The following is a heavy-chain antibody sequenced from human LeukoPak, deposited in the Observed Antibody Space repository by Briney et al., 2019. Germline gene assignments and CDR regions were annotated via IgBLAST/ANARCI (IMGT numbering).Heavy chain of an antibody. V-gene: IGHV3-23*01. J-gene: IGHJ4*02. CDR2: ISGSGGST. Sequence: GGSLRLSCAASGFTFSSYAMSWVRQAPGKGLEWVSAISGSGGSTYYANSVKGRFTISRDNSKNTLYLQMNSLRAEGTAVYYCAKNAKQWLVVDYWGQGTLVTVSS. D-gene: IGHD6-19*01. CDR3: AKNAKQWLVVDY. CDR1: GFTFSSYA.